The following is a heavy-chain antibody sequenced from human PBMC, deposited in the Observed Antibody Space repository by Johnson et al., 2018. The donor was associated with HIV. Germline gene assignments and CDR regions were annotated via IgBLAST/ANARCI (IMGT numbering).Heavy chain of an antibody. CDR3: ARGSSGSFDL. Sequence: VQLVESGGGLVQPGGSLRLSCAASGFTVSSNYMSWVRQAPGKGLEWVSVIYTGSDSTSYTDSVKDRFTISRDSSKHAVYLQMSSLRAEDTALYYCARGSSGSFDLWGRGTMVTVSS. D-gene: IGHD6-6*01. CDR1: GFTVSSNY. CDR2: IYTGSDST. J-gene: IGHJ3*01. V-gene: IGHV3-66*01.